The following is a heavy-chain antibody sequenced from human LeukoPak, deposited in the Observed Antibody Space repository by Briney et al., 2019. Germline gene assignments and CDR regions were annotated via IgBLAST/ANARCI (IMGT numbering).Heavy chain of an antibody. Sequence: ASVKVSCKASGGTFSSYAISWVRQAPGQGLEWMGGIIPIFGTANYAQKFQGRVTITADESTSTAYMELSSLRSEDTAVYYCTFGVVIIDVYYFDYWGQRTLVTVSS. CDR2: IIPIFGTA. CDR1: GGTFSSYA. V-gene: IGHV1-69*13. D-gene: IGHD3-3*01. J-gene: IGHJ4*02. CDR3: TFGVVIIDVYYFDY.